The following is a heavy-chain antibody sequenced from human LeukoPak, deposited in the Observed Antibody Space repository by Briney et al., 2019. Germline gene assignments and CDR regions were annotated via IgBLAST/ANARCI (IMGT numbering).Heavy chain of an antibody. V-gene: IGHV4-59*01. CDR3: ARGGAARLHFQN. CDR1: GGSISTYY. J-gene: IGHJ1*01. Sequence: SETLSLTCTVSGGSISTYYWNWIRQPPGKGLEWIGYIYHSGSTNYNPSLQSRVTISVDTSKNQFSLNLNSVTAADTAAYYCARGGAARLHFQNWGQGTLVTVSS. CDR2: IYHSGST. D-gene: IGHD6-6*01.